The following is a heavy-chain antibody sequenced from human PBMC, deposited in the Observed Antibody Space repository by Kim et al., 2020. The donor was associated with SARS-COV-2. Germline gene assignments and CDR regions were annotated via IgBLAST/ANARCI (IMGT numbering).Heavy chain of an antibody. CDR3: ARSGVAVAGRRTRFDY. V-gene: IGHV4-34*01. J-gene: IGHJ4*02. Sequence: SETLSLTCAVYGGSFSGYYWSWIRQPPGKGLEWIGEINHSGSTNYNPSLKSRVTISVDTSKNQFSLKLSSVTAADTAVYYCARSGVAVAGRRTRFDYWGQGTLVTVSS. D-gene: IGHD6-19*01. CDR1: GGSFSGYY. CDR2: INHSGST.